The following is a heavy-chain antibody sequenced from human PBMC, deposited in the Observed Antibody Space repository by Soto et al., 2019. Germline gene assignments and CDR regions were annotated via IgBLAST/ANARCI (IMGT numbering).Heavy chain of an antibody. J-gene: IGHJ5*02. CDR1: GDSISSSNYH. V-gene: IGHV4-39*01. CDR3: ATSNWFDP. Sequence: PSETLSLTCTVSGDSISSSNYHWGWIRQPPGKGLEWIGSVYYSGSTYYNPSLKSRVTISIDASKNQFSLKLSSVTAADTAVYYCATSNWFDPWGQGTLVTVSS. CDR2: VYYSGST.